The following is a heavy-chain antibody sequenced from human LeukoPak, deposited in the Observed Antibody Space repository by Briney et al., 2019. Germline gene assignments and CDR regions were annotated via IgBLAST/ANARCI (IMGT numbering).Heavy chain of an antibody. V-gene: IGHV4-34*01. Sequence: SETLSLTCTVSGGSISSYYWSWIRQPPGKGLEWIGEINHSGSTNYNPSLKSRVTISVDTSKNQFSLKLSSVTAADTAVYYCARRRWGYCDPWGQGTLVTVSS. CDR2: INHSGST. CDR1: GGSISSYY. CDR3: ARRRWGYCDP. J-gene: IGHJ5*02. D-gene: IGHD2-15*01.